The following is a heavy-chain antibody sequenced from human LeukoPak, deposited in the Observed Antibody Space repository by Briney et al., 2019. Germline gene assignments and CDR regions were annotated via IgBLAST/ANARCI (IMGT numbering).Heavy chain of an antibody. CDR2: ISSSSSYI. D-gene: IGHD6-19*01. V-gene: IGHV3-21*01. CDR1: GFTFSSYS. J-gene: IGHJ4*02. Sequence: GGSLRLSCAASGFTFSSYSMNWVRQAPGKGLEWVSSISSSSSYIYYADSVKGRSTISRDNAKNSLYLQMNSLRAEDTAVYYCARSLVAGIHYWGQGTLVTVSS. CDR3: ARSLVAGIHY.